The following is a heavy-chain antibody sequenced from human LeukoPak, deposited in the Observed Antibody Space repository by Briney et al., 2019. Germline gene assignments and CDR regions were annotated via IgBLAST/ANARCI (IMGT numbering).Heavy chain of an antibody. J-gene: IGHJ4*02. D-gene: IGHD4-11*01. V-gene: IGHV3-30-3*01. CDR3: ARDVDYPSAYFDY. Sequence: GGSLRLSCAASGFTFSSFAMHWVRQAPGKGLEWVAVMSYDGSNKYYADSVKGRFTISRDNSKNTLYLQMNSLRAEDTAVYYCARDVDYPSAYFDYWGQGTLVTVSS. CDR1: GFTFSSFA. CDR2: MSYDGSNK.